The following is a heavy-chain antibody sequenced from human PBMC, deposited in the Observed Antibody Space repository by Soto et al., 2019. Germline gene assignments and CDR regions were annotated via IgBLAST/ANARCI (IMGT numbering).Heavy chain of an antibody. Sequence: AMKGSCKASGFTFTSSAVQWVRQARGQRLEWIGWIAVGSGNTNYAQKFQERVTITRDMSTSTAYMELSSLRSEDTAVYYCAADTPTIAAAGTPYYYGMDVWGQGTTVTVSS. V-gene: IGHV1-58*01. D-gene: IGHD6-13*01. J-gene: IGHJ6*02. CDR3: AADTPTIAAAGTPYYYGMDV. CDR2: IAVGSGNT. CDR1: GFTFTSSA.